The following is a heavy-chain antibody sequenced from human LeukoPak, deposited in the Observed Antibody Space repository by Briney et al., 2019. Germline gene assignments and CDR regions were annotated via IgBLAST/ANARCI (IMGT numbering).Heavy chain of an antibody. V-gene: IGHV1-46*03. CDR1: GYTFTSYY. Sequence: ASVKVSCKASGYTFTSYYMHWVRQAPGQGLEWMGIINPSGGSTSYAQKFQGRVTMTRDTSTSTVYMELSSLRSEDTAVYYCATNSEYYYDSSAYFQHWGQGTLVTVSS. CDR3: ATNSEYYYDSSAYFQH. J-gene: IGHJ1*01. CDR2: INPSGGST. D-gene: IGHD3-22*01.